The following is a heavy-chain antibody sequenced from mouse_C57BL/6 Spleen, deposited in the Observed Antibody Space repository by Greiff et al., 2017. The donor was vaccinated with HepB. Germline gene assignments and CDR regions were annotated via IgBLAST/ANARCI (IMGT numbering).Heavy chain of an antibody. Sequence: VQLQESGAELVRPGASVTLSCKASGYTFTDYEMHWVKQTPVHGLEWIGAIDPETGGTAYNQKFKGKAILTADKSSSTAYMELRSLTSEDSAVYYCTRWLLLTFYFDYWGQGTTLTVSS. J-gene: IGHJ2*01. D-gene: IGHD2-3*01. CDR1: GYTFTDYE. CDR3: TRWLLLTFYFDY. V-gene: IGHV1-15*01. CDR2: IDPETGGT.